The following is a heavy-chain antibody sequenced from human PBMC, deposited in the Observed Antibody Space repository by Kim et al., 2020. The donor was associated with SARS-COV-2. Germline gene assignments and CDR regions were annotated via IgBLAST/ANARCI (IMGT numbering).Heavy chain of an antibody. Sequence: GGSLRLSCTASGFTFSGYGMHWVRQAPGKGLEWVAAISYDGSNKYYADSVKGRLTISRDNSKNTLYLHMNSLRAEDTAVYYCAKDPRLWFGESPWSGWFDPWGQGTLVTVSS. D-gene: IGHD3-10*01. CDR2: ISYDGSNK. V-gene: IGHV3-30*18. CDR3: AKDPRLWFGESPWSGWFDP. J-gene: IGHJ5*02. CDR1: GFTFSGYG.